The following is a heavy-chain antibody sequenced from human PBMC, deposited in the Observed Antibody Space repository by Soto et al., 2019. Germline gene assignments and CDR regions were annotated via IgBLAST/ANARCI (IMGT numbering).Heavy chain of an antibody. D-gene: IGHD2-15*01. J-gene: IGHJ4*02. CDR1: GFTFSTYS. V-gene: IGHV3-21*01. Sequence: PGGSLRLSYAASGFTFSTYSMNWVRQAPGKGLEWVSDITTSSSYRFYADSVKGRFTISRDDAKNSLYLQMNSLRAEDTAVYYCARDLGVALATLTLDYWGQGTLVTVSS. CDR2: ITTSSSYR. CDR3: ARDLGVALATLTLDY.